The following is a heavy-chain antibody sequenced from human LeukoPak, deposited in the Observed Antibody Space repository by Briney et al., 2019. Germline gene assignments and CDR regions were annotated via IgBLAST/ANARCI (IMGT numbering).Heavy chain of an antibody. J-gene: IGHJ4*02. CDR1: GGSISSYY. CDR2: IHYSGST. Sequence: SETLSLTCTVSGGSISSYYWSWIRQPPGKGLEWIGYIHYSGSTNYNPSLKSRVTISVDTSKNQFSLKLSSVTAADTAVYYCARVLVGATWAFDYWGQGTLVTVSS. D-gene: IGHD1-26*01. V-gene: IGHV4-59*01. CDR3: ARVLVGATWAFDY.